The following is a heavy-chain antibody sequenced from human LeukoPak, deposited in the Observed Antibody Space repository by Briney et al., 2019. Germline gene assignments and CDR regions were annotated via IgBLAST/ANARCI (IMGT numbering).Heavy chain of an antibody. CDR3: ARSYCSSTSCYPNWFDP. J-gene: IGHJ5*02. V-gene: IGHV1-69*01. CDR1: GGTFSSYA. Sequence: ASVKLSCKASGGTFSSYAISWVRQAPGQGLEWMGGIIPIFGTANYAQKFQGRVTITADESTSTAYMELSSLRSEDTAVYYCARSYCSSTSCYPNWFDPWGQGTLVTVSS. D-gene: IGHD2-2*01. CDR2: IIPIFGTA.